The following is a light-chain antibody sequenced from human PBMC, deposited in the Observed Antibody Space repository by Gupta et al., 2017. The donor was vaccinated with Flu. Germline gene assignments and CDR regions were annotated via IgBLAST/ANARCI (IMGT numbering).Light chain of an antibody. CDR3: CICEGNRKWV. V-gene: IGLV2-23*01. CDR2: GDS. Sequence: QSALPPPPSMPRSPGQSTTISCNGTSSDVGTYDLVYWYQQHPGTAPKLLMAGDSKRASGVSNRFSGSKSGTTASLTICGLQAEDEADYYCCICEGNRKWVFGGGTKLTVL. J-gene: IGLJ3*02. CDR1: SSDVGTYDL.